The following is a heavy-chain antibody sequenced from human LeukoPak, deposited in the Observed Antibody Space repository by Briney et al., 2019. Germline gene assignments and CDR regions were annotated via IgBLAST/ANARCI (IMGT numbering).Heavy chain of an antibody. CDR3: ATRVGGGSSYYFDY. CDR2: IYTYGDT. D-gene: IGHD6-6*01. J-gene: IGHJ4*02. Sequence: SETLSLTCTVSGGSISTYYWSWIRQPAGKGLEWIGRIYTYGDTNYNPSLKSRVTMSVDMSKNQFSLKLSSVTAADTAVYYCATRVGGGSSYYFDYWGQGTLVTVSS. V-gene: IGHV4-4*07. CDR1: GGSISTYY.